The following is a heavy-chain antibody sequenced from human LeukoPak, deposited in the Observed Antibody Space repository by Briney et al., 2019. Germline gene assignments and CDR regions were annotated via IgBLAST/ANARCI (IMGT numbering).Heavy chain of an antibody. V-gene: IGHV1-18*01. Sequence: ASVKVSCKASGYTFINYSITWVRQAPGQGLEWMGWISRYNGNTNYAQKFQGRITMTTDTSTSTAYMELKSLRSDDTAVYHCARDGFSSSWPYYFDFWGQGSLVTVSS. CDR3: ARDGFSSSWPYYFDF. CDR1: GYTFINYS. D-gene: IGHD6-13*01. CDR2: ISRYNGNT. J-gene: IGHJ4*02.